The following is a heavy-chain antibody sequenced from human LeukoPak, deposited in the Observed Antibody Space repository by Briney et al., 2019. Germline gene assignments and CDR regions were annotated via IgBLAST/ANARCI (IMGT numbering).Heavy chain of an antibody. Sequence: SETLSLTCAVYGESFSGYYWSWIRQPPGKGLEWIGEISHSGSTNYNPSLKSRVTISVDTSKNQFSLKLSSVTAADTAVYYCARGAYYDTSGYYIRPFDYWGQGTLVTVSS. V-gene: IGHV4-34*01. D-gene: IGHD3-22*01. CDR2: ISHSGST. J-gene: IGHJ4*02. CDR3: ARGAYYDTSGYYIRPFDY. CDR1: GESFSGYY.